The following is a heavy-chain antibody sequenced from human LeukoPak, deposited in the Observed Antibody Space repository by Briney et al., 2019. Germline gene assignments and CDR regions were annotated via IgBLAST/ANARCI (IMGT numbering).Heavy chain of an antibody. CDR3: AKPRITMVRGVLDAFDI. V-gene: IGHV3-23*01. CDR1: GFTFSSYA. Sequence: GGSLRPSCAASGFTFSSYAMSWVRQAPGKGLEWVSAISGSGGSTYYADSVKGRFTISRDNSKNTLYLQMNSLRAEDTAVYYCAKPRITMVRGVLDAFDIWGQGTMVTVPS. CDR2: ISGSGGST. J-gene: IGHJ3*02. D-gene: IGHD3-10*01.